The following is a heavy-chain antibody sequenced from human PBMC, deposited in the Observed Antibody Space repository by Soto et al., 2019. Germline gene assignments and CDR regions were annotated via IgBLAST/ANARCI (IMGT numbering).Heavy chain of an antibody. D-gene: IGHD1-26*01. CDR2: ISAYNGNT. J-gene: IGHJ5*02. CDR3: SRVSPRSWEGNCFDT. CDR1: GYTFTSYG. V-gene: IGHV1-18*01. Sequence: QVQLVQSGAEVKKPGASVKVSCKASGYTFTSYGISWERQAPGHGREWMGWISAYNGNTNYAQKLQGRVTMTTDTSTSTANKELRSMRSDDTAVYYCSRVSPRSWEGNCFDTWGQGTMVTVSS.